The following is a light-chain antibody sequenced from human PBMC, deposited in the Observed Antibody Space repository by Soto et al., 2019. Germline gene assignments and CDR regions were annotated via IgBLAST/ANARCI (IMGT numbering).Light chain of an antibody. CDR1: SSDVGGFNY. Sequence: QSALTQPASVSGSPGQSITISCTGTSSDVGGFNYVSWYQQQPGKAPKLMIYAVSNRPSGVSNRFSGSKSGNTASLTISGLQAEDEAQYYCSSYTTISTLVFGGGTKLTVL. CDR3: SSYTTISTLV. CDR2: AVS. J-gene: IGLJ2*01. V-gene: IGLV2-14*01.